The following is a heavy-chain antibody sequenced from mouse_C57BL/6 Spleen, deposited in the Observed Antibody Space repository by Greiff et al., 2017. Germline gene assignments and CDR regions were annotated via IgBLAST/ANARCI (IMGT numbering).Heavy chain of an antibody. CDR1: GYTFTDYY. V-gene: IGHV1-19*01. Sequence: EVKLMESGPVLVKPGASVKMSCKASGYTFTDYYMNWVKQSHGKSLEWIGVINPYNGGTSYNQKFKGKATLTVDKSSSTAYMELNSLTSEDSAVYYCARETGYDDAMDYWGQGTSVTVSS. D-gene: IGHD2-2*01. J-gene: IGHJ4*01. CDR2: INPYNGGT. CDR3: ARETGYDDAMDY.